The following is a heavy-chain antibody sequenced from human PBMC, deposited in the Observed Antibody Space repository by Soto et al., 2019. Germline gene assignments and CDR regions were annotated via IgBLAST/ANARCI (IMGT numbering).Heavy chain of an antibody. CDR3: ASPSGAARPHGMDV. CDR1: GYSFTRYW. CDR2: FDPSDTYT. V-gene: IGHV5-10-1*03. D-gene: IGHD6-6*01. J-gene: IGHJ6*02. Sequence: EVQLVQSGAEVKKPGESLRISCKGSGYSFTRYWISWERQMPGKGLEWMGRFDPSDTYTNYSPSFQGHVTISADKSISTAYLQWSSLKASDTAMYYCASPSGAARPHGMDVWGQGTTVTVSS.